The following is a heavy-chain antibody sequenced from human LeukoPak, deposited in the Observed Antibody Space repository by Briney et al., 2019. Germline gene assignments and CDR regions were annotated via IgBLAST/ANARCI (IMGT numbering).Heavy chain of an antibody. D-gene: IGHD6-13*01. CDR3: ARVRGSAAADWFDP. J-gene: IGHJ5*02. CDR1: RGTLSSYA. Sequence: SVKVSCKASRGTLSSYAISWVRQAPGQGREWMGGIFPIFGTANYAQKFQGRVTITTDESTSTAYMEVSRLRSEDTAVYYCARVRGSAAADWFDPGGQGTLVTVS. V-gene: IGHV1-69*05. CDR2: IFPIFGTA.